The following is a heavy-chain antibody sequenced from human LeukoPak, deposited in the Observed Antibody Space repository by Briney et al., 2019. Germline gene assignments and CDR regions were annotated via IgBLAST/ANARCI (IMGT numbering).Heavy chain of an antibody. Sequence: SETLSLTCTVSGDSISGYYWSWIRQPPGKGLEWIGYIYHSGSTNYNPSLKSRVTISADTSKDQFSLKLASVTAADTAVYYCATGYGSTWYYFDYWGQGTLVTVSS. CDR1: GDSISGYY. CDR3: ATGYGSTWYYFDY. CDR2: IYHSGST. J-gene: IGHJ4*02. V-gene: IGHV4-59*01. D-gene: IGHD6-13*01.